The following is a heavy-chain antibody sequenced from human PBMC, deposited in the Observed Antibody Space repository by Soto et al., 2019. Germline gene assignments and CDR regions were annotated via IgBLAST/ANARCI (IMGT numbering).Heavy chain of an antibody. CDR3: ARDDYDGSGSL. V-gene: IGHV3-48*02. Sequence: EVLLVASGGGLVQPGGCLRLSCAASESIFSSYNMNWVRQAPGKGLEWVSYINTNGESIYYAGSVKGRFTISRDNAKNSLYLEMNSLRDEDTAVYFCARDDYDGSGSLWGQGTLVTVSS. CDR2: INTNGESI. J-gene: IGHJ4*02. D-gene: IGHD3-22*01. CDR1: ESIFSSYN.